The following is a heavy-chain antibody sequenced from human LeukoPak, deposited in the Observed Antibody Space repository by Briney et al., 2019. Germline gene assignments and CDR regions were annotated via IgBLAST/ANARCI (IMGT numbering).Heavy chain of an antibody. CDR2: ISWNSGSI. V-gene: IGHV3-9*01. Sequence: GRSLRLSCAASGFTFDDYAMHWVRQAPGKGLEGVSGISWNSGSIGYADSVKGRFTISRDNAKNSLYLQMNSLRAEDTAVYYCARSDYDYVWGSPPHYWGQGTLVTVSS. J-gene: IGHJ4*02. D-gene: IGHD3-16*01. CDR3: ARSDYDYVWGSPPHY. CDR1: GFTFDDYA.